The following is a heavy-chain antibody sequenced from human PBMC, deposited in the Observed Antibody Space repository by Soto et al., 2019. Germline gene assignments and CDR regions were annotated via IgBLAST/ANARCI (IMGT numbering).Heavy chain of an antibody. V-gene: IGHV3-23*01. CDR1: GFTFSSYA. CDR3: AKDLWNYGGYGMDV. Sequence: EVQLLESGGGLVQPGGSLRLSCAASGFTFSSYAMSWVRQAPGKGLEWVSAISGSGGSTYYADSVKGRFTISRDNSKNPLYLQMNSLRAEDTAVYYCAKDLWNYGGYGMDVWGQGTTVTVSS. CDR2: ISGSGGST. J-gene: IGHJ6*02. D-gene: IGHD1-7*01.